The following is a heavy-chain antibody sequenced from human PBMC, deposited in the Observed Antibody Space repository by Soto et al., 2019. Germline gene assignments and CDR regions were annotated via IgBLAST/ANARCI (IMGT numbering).Heavy chain of an antibody. Sequence: GGSLRLSCAASGFTFSSYWMSWVRQAPGKGLEWVANIKQDGSEKYYVDSVKGRFTISRDNAKNSLYLQMNSLRAEDTAVYYCARQPSIAAREATYYYYYYMDVWGKGTTVTVSS. D-gene: IGHD6-6*01. CDR1: GFTFSSYW. J-gene: IGHJ6*03. V-gene: IGHV3-7*01. CDR2: IKQDGSEK. CDR3: ARQPSIAAREATYYYYYYMDV.